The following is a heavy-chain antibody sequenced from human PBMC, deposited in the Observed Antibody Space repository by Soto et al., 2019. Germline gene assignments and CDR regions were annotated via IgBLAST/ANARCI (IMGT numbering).Heavy chain of an antibody. Sequence: QVQLVEAGGGVVQPGRSLRLSCAASGFTFSSYGMHWVRQAPGKGLEWVAVIWYDGSNKYYADSVKGRFTISRDNSKNTLYQQMNSLRAEDKAVYYGEGAIATTQRVSLFVYWGQGTMVTVST. CDR3: EGAIATTQRVSLFVY. J-gene: IGHJ4*02. D-gene: IGHD2-21*01. CDR1: GFTFSSYG. CDR2: IWYDGSNK. V-gene: IGHV3-33*01.